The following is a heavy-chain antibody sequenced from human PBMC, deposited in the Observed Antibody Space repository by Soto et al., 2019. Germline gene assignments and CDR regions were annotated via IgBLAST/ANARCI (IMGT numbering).Heavy chain of an antibody. D-gene: IGHD3-3*01. J-gene: IGHJ6*02. CDR2: IYYSGST. V-gene: IGHV4-39*01. CDR1: GGSISSSSYY. Sequence: SETLSLTCTVSGGSISSSSYYWGWIRQPPGKGLEWIGSIYYSGSTYYNPSLKSRVTISVDTSKNQFSLKLSSVTAADTAVYYCASELRFLEWLLLGKSYYYGMDVWGQGTTVTVSS. CDR3: ASELRFLEWLLLGKSYYYGMDV.